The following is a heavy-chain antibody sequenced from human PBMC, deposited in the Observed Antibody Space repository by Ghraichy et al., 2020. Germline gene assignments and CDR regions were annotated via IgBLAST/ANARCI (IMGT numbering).Heavy chain of an antibody. J-gene: IGHJ2*01. Sequence: LSLTCAASGFTFSSYGMHWVRQAPGKGLEWVAVIWYDGSNKYYADSVKGRFTISRDNSKNTLYLQMNSLRAEDTAVYYCARGDYGDYNWYFDLWGRGTLVTVSS. CDR3: ARGDYGDYNWYFDL. V-gene: IGHV3-33*08. D-gene: IGHD4-17*01. CDR1: GFTFSSYG. CDR2: IWYDGSNK.